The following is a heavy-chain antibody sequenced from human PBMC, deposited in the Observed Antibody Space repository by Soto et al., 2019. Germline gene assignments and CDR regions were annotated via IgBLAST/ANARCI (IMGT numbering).Heavy chain of an antibody. CDR2: IIPILGIA. Sequence: QVQLVQSGAEVKKPGSSVKVSCKASGGTFSSYTISWVRQAPGQGLEWMGRIIPILGIANYAQKFQGRVTITAAKSLSTAYMEMSSLISEDTAVAYCAGAEDGIDYWGQGTLVTVSS. V-gene: IGHV1-69*02. CDR1: GGTFSSYT. CDR3: AGAEDGIDY. J-gene: IGHJ4*02.